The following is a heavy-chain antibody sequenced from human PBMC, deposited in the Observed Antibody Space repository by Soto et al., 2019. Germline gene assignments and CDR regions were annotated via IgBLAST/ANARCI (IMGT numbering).Heavy chain of an antibody. V-gene: IGHV4-28*01. Sequence: QVQLQESGPGLVKPSDTLSLTCAVSGYSITSSNWWGWIRQHAGKGLEWIGYIAYSGSTYYNPSLKSRVTMSVDTSNNHFFLDLSSVTAVDTAVYYCARIGGTGRGPWFDPWGQGTLVIVSS. J-gene: IGHJ5*02. D-gene: IGHD1-1*01. CDR3: ARIGGTGRGPWFDP. CDR2: IAYSGST. CDR1: GYSITSSNW.